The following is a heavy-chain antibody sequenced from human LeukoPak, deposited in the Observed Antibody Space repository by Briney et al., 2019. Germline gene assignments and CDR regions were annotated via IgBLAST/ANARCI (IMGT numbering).Heavy chain of an antibody. Sequence: TSETLSLTCTVSGGSISSYYWSWIRQPPGKGLEWIGYIYYSGSTNYNPSLKSRVTISVDTSKNQFSLKLSSVTAADTAVYYCAVAGLSGIGYWGQGTLVTVSS. CDR1: GGSISSYY. D-gene: IGHD6-19*01. J-gene: IGHJ4*02. CDR3: AVAGLSGIGY. V-gene: IGHV4-59*01. CDR2: IYYSGST.